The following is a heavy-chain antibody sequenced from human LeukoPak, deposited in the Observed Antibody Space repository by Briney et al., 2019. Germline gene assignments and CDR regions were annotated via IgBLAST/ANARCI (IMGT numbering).Heavy chain of an antibody. J-gene: IGHJ3*02. Sequence: SETLSLTCTVSGGSISSSSYYWSWIRQPPGKGLEWIGYIYYSGSTNYNPSLKSRVTISVDTSKNQFSLKLSSVAAADTAVYYCARISSLLLWGDAFDIWGQGTMVTVSS. CDR3: ARISSLLLWGDAFDI. CDR2: IYYSGST. D-gene: IGHD3-10*01. CDR1: GGSISSSSYY. V-gene: IGHV4-61*01.